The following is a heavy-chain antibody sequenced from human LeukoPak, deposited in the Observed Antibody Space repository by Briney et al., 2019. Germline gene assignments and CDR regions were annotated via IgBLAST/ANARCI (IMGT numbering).Heavy chain of an antibody. V-gene: IGHV4-59*01. CDR1: GAPISGYY. CDR2: TYYRGSS. J-gene: IGHJ4*02. D-gene: IGHD5-24*01. Sequence: SETLSLTCVVSGAPISGYYWTWIRQPPGTGLEWIGYTYYRGSSSFNPSLRSRVTISADTSRSQVSLRLTSVTAADTAVYYCARERLVDLATVFDYWGQGVLVTVSS. CDR3: ARERLVDLATVFDY.